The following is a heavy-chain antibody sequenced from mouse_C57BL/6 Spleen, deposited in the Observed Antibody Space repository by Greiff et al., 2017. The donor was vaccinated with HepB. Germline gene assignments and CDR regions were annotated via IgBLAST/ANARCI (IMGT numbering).Heavy chain of an antibody. D-gene: IGHD2-3*01. Sequence: QVQLQQPGAELVMPGASVKLSCKASGYTFTSYWMHWVKQRPGQGLEWIGEIDPSDSYTNYNQKFKGKSTLTVDKSSSTAYMQLSSLTSEDSAVYYCARGGDGYHYFDYWGQGTTLTVSS. J-gene: IGHJ2*01. CDR1: GYTFTSYW. CDR3: ARGGDGYHYFDY. CDR2: IDPSDSYT. V-gene: IGHV1-69*01.